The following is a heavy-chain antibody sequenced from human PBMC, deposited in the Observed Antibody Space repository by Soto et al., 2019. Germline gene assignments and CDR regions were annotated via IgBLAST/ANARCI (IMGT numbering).Heavy chain of an antibody. Sequence: GSLRLSCAASGFTVSSNYMSWVRQAPGKGLEWVSVIYSGGSTYYADSVKGRFTISRDNSKNTLYLQMNSLRAEDTAVYYCAREDQLPAWFDPWGQGTLVTVSS. CDR3: AREDQLPAWFDP. J-gene: IGHJ5*02. D-gene: IGHD2-2*01. CDR1: GFTVSSNY. V-gene: IGHV3-53*01. CDR2: IYSGGST.